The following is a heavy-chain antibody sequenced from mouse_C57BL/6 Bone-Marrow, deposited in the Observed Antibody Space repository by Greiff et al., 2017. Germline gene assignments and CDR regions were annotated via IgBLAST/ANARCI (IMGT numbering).Heavy chain of an antibody. Sequence: VQRVESGAELVRPGASVTLSCKASGYTFTDYEMHWVKQTPVHGLEWIGAIDPETGGTAYNQKFKGKAILTADKSSSTAYMELRRLTSEDSAGYYCTRDGRYFDYWGQGTTLTGSS. V-gene: IGHV1-15*01. D-gene: IGHD2-3*01. J-gene: IGHJ2*01. CDR1: GYTFTDYE. CDR2: IDPETGGT. CDR3: TRDGRYFDY.